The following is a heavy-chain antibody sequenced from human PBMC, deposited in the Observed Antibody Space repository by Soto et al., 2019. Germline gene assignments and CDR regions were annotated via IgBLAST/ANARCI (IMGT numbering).Heavy chain of an antibody. V-gene: IGHV3-21*01. CDR1: GFTFSGYS. CDR3: ARVRVQWELLSLFDP. J-gene: IGHJ5*02. Sequence: PGGCLRLACAASGFTFSGYSMNWFRQAPGKGLEWVSSISSSSSYIYYADSVKGRFTISRDNAKNSLYLQMNSLRAEDTAVYYCARVRVQWELLSLFDPWGQGTLVTVSS. CDR2: ISSSSSYI. D-gene: IGHD1-26*01.